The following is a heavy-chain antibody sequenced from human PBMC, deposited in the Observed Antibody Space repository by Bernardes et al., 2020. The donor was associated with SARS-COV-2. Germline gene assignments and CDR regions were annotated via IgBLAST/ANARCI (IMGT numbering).Heavy chain of an antibody. D-gene: IGHD3-16*01. V-gene: IGHV3-23*01. Sequence: SVLDTGGSLRLSCAASGFTFSSYAMSWVRQAPGKGLEWVSAINYSGGSTYYADSVKGRFTISRDNSKNTLSLQMNSLRAEDTAVYYCAKGEGSTPWGQGTLVTVSS. CDR3: AKGEGSTP. J-gene: IGHJ5*02. CDR1: GFTFSSYA. CDR2: INYSGGST.